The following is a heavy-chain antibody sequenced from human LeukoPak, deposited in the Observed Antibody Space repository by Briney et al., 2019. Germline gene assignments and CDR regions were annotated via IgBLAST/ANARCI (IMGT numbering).Heavy chain of an antibody. CDR3: ARGKRGFDY. J-gene: IGHJ4*02. CDR2: IISSGSAI. Sequence: GGSLRLSCAASAFTFSSYEMNWVRQAPGRWLEWVSYIISSGSAIYYADSVKGRFTISRDNANNSLYLQMNSLRAEDTAIYYCARGKRGFDYGGQGTLVTVSS. V-gene: IGHV3-48*03. CDR1: AFTFSSYE. D-gene: IGHD3-10*01.